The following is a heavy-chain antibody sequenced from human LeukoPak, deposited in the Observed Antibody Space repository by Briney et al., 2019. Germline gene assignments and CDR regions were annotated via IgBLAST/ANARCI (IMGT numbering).Heavy chain of an antibody. Sequence: GGSLRLSCAASTFSLSGYAMIWVRQAPGKGLEWVATVDGGASRTYYADSVRGRFTISRDTSDNTLYLQMNNLRAADTAVYYCAKSREYFDVLSAFDSWGQGALVTVSS. V-gene: IGHV3-23*01. J-gene: IGHJ4*02. CDR1: TFSLSGYA. CDR2: VDGGASRT. CDR3: AKSREYFDVLSAFDS. D-gene: IGHD3-3*01.